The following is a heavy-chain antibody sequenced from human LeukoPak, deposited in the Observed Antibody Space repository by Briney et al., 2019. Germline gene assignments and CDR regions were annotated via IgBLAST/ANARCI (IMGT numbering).Heavy chain of an antibody. Sequence: HPGGSLRLSCAASGFTLSTYAMHWVRQAPGKGLEWVAYISGTGFTTYYADSVKGRFTISSDSTKNTLFLQMNSLRAEDTAIYYCAKDGYNWIAFDEWGQGTLVTVSS. V-gene: IGHV3-23*01. CDR2: ISGTGFTT. CDR3: AKDGYNWIAFDE. J-gene: IGHJ4*02. CDR1: GFTLSTYA. D-gene: IGHD1-20*01.